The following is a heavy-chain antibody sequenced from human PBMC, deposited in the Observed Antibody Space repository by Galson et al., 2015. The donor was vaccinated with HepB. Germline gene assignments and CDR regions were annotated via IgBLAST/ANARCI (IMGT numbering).Heavy chain of an antibody. CDR2: ISYDGSNK. D-gene: IGHD6-19*01. J-gene: IGHJ6*03. V-gene: IGHV3-30*18. CDR3: AKVSTGIAVVGNSYYYMDV. CDR1: GFTFSSYG. Sequence: SLRLSCAASGFTFSSYGMHWVRQAPGKGLEWVAVISYDGSNKYYADSVKGRFTISRDNSKNTLYLQMNSLRAEDTAVYYCAKVSTGIAVVGNSYYYMDVWGKGTTVTVSS.